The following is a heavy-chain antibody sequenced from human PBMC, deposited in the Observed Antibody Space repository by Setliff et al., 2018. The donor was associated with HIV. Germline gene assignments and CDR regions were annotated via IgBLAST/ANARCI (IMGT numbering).Heavy chain of an antibody. J-gene: IGHJ3*02. Sequence: ASVKVSCKASGYTFTSYAMHWVRQAPGQRLEWMGWINAGNGNTKYSQKFQGRVTITRDTSASTAYMELSSLRSEDTAVYYCATVSHTNVAAHDAFDIWGQGTMVTVSS. V-gene: IGHV1-3*01. CDR1: GYTFTSYA. D-gene: IGHD6-19*01. CDR2: INAGNGNT. CDR3: ATVSHTNVAAHDAFDI.